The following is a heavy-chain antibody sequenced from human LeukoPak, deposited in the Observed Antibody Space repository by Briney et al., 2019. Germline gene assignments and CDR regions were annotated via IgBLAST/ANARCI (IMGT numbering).Heavy chain of an antibody. Sequence: QPGGSLRLSCTASGFTFSSYWMHWVRQAPGKGLVWVSRINSDGSITNYADSVKGRFTISRDNAKNTVYLQMNSLRAEDTAVYYCAREEYCSSTSCYSSGPIDYYYYYMDVWGKGTTVTVSS. V-gene: IGHV3-74*01. CDR1: GFTFSSYW. CDR2: INSDGSIT. J-gene: IGHJ6*03. CDR3: AREEYCSSTSCYSSGPIDYYYYYMDV. D-gene: IGHD2-2*02.